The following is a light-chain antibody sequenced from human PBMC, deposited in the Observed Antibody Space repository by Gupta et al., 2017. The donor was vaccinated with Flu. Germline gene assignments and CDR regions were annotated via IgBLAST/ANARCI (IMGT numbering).Light chain of an antibody. Sequence: QSALTQPASVSGSPRQSITISCTGTSSDVGVYDYVSWYQQQPGKAPKLMIYGVTNRPSGVSNRFSGSKSGNTASLTISGLQAEDEADYYCSSYTTRSTWLFGGGTRLTVL. V-gene: IGLV2-14*01. CDR3: SSYTTRSTWL. J-gene: IGLJ2*01. CDR2: GVT. CDR1: SSDVGVYDY.